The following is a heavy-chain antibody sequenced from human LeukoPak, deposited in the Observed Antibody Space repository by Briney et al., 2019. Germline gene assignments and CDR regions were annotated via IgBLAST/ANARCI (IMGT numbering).Heavy chain of an antibody. D-gene: IGHD3-10*01. V-gene: IGHV3-11*01. CDR2: ISSSGSTI. Sequence: PGGSLRLSCAASGFTFSDYYMSWIRQAPGKGLEWVSYISSSGSTIYYADSVKGRFTISRDNAKNSLYLQMNSLRAEDTAVYYCARDRELGFGELLMNGVFDYWGQGTLVTVSS. CDR1: GFTFSDYY. J-gene: IGHJ4*02. CDR3: ARDRELGFGELLMNGVFDY.